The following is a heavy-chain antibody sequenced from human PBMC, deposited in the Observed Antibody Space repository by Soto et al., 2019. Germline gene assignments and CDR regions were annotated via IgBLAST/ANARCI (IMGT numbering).Heavy chain of an antibody. CDR1: GGTFSSYA. CDR2: IIPIFGTA. D-gene: IGHD3-22*01. J-gene: IGHJ6*02. V-gene: IGHV1-69*13. CDR3: ARYPMIVGGGVYYYYGMDV. Sequence: GASVKVSCKASGGTFSSYAISWVRQAPGQGLEWMGGIIPIFGTANYAQKFQGRVTITADESTSTAYMELSSLRSEDTAVYYCARYPMIVGGGVYYYYGMDVWGQGTTVTVSS.